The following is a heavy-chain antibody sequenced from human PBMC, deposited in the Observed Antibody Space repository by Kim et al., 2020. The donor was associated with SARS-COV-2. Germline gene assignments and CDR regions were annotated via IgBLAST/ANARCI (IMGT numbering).Heavy chain of an antibody. Sequence: GGSLRLSCVASGFTFRAYTMHWVRQAPGKGLEWVSSISTTGTYIQYADSVKGRFTVSRDNAKNSLYLQMSSLRVEDMAVYYCARYEVATISYGMDVWGQGTTVTVSS. J-gene: IGHJ6*02. D-gene: IGHD5-12*01. V-gene: IGHV3-21*06. CDR1: GFTFRAYT. CDR2: ISTTGTYI. CDR3: ARYEVATISYGMDV.